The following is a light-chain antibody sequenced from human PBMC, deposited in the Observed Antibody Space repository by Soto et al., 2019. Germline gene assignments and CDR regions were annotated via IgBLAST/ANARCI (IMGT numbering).Light chain of an antibody. J-gene: IGKJ4*01. CDR1: QSISSW. CDR2: DAS. V-gene: IGKV1-5*01. Sequence: DIQMTQSPSNLSASVGDRVTITCRASQSISSWLAWYQQKPGKAPKLLIYDASSLESGVPSRFSGSGSGTEFTLTISSLQPDDFATYYCQQYNISPGFGGGTKVEIK. CDR3: QQYNISPG.